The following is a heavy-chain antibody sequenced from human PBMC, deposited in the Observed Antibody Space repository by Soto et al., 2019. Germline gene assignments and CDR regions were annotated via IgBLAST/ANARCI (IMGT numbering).Heavy chain of an antibody. V-gene: IGHV4-39*01. J-gene: IGHJ6*02. CDR2: IYYNGNT. CDR3: AIPRTYNNYGDSFYGLDV. D-gene: IGHD3-16*01. Sequence: QLQLQESGPGLVKPSETLSLICSVSGGSISSAPFYWGWFRQPPGKGLEWIGSIYYNGNTYYNPSLKGRVTISIDTSKNPISLKVSSVTVADTGVYYCAIPRTYNNYGDSFYGLDVCGQGTTVTFSS. CDR1: GGSISSAPFY.